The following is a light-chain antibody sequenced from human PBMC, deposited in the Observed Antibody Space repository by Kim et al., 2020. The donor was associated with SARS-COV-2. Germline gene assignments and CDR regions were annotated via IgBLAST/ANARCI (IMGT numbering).Light chain of an antibody. CDR1: SSNIGSNY. Sequence: QFVLTQPPSASGTPGQRVTISCSGSSSNIGSNYVYWYQQLPVTAPKLLIYRNNQRPSGVPDRFSGSKSGTSASLAISGLRSEDEADYYCAAWDDSLSGLFGTGTKVTVL. CDR2: RNN. CDR3: AAWDDSLSGL. V-gene: IGLV1-47*01. J-gene: IGLJ1*01.